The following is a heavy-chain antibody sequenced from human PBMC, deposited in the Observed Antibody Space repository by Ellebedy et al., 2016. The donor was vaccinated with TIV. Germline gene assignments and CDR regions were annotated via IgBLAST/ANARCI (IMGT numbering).Heavy chain of an antibody. D-gene: IGHD6-6*01. CDR2: IYYSGST. CDR3: ARQSSSSGMDV. Sequence: SETLSLXXTVSGGSISSSSYYWGWIRQPPGKGLEWIGSIYYSGSTYYNPSLKSRVTISVDTSKNQFSLKLSSVTAADTAVYYCARQSSSSGMDVWGQGTTVTVSS. J-gene: IGHJ6*02. V-gene: IGHV4-39*01. CDR1: GGSISSSSYY.